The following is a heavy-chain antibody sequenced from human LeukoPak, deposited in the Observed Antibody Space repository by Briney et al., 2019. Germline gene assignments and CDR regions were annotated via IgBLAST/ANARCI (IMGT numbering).Heavy chain of an antibody. CDR2: TSPYNDYT. CDR3: ARWYCSSTSCYAGAFDM. D-gene: IGHD2-2*01. J-gene: IGHJ3*02. Sequence: GASVKVSCKASGYTFTNYGISWVRQAPGQGLEWMGWTSPYNDYTNYAQKLQGRVTMTTDTSTSTGYMELRSLRSDDTAVYYCARWYCSSTSCYAGAFDMWGQGTMVTVSS. CDR1: GYTFTNYG. V-gene: IGHV1-18*04.